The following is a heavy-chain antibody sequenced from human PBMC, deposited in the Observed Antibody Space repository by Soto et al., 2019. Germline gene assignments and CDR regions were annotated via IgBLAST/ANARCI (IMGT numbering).Heavy chain of an antibody. CDR1: GFTFGDYA. D-gene: IGHD3-3*01. Sequence: GGSLRLSCTASGFTFGDYAMSWFRQAPGKGLEWVGFIRSKAYGGTTEYAASVKGRFTISRDDSKSIAYLQMNGLKTEDTAVYYCTRDRGITIFGVVAETTNFDYWGQGTLVTVSS. CDR3: TRDRGITIFGVVAETTNFDY. V-gene: IGHV3-49*03. J-gene: IGHJ4*02. CDR2: IRSKAYGGTT.